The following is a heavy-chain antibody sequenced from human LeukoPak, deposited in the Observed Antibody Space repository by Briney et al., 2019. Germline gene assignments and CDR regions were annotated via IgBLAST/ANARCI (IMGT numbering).Heavy chain of an antibody. CDR2: MNPNSGNT. CDR3: ARAPYGMDV. Sequence: ASVKVSCKASGYTFTGYYMHWVRQAPGQGLEWMGWMNPNSGNTGYAQKFQGRVTMTRNTSISTAYMELSSLRSEDTAVYYCARAPYGMDVWGQGTTVTVSS. V-gene: IGHV1-8*02. CDR1: GYTFTGYY. J-gene: IGHJ6*02.